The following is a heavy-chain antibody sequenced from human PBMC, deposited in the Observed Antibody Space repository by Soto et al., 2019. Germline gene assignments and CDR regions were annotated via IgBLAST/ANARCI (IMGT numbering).Heavy chain of an antibody. J-gene: IGHJ6*02. D-gene: IGHD3-22*01. CDR1: GFTFSSYA. Sequence: GGSLRLSCAASGFTFSSYAMSWVRQAPGKGLEWVSAISGSGGSTYYADSVKGRFTISRDNSKNTLYLQMNSLRAEDTAVYYCAKDDYYDSSGYYDYYYGVDVWGQGTTVTVSS. V-gene: IGHV3-23*01. CDR2: ISGSGGST. CDR3: AKDDYYDSSGYYDYYYGVDV.